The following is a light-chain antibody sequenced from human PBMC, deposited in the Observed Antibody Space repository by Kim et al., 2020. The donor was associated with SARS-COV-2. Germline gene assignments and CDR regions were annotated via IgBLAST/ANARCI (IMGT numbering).Light chain of an antibody. CDR2: SVS. Sequence: QSALTQPASVSGSPGQSITISCTGTSSDVGGYNSVSWYQQHPGKAPKLMIYSVSYRPSGVSNRFSGSKSGNTASLTISGLQAEDEADYYCSSYRGSTTVVFGGGTQLTVL. J-gene: IGLJ2*01. V-gene: IGLV2-14*03. CDR3: SSYRGSTTVV. CDR1: SSDVGGYNS.